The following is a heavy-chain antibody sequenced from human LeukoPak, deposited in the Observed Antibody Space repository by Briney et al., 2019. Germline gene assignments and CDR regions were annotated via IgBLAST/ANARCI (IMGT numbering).Heavy chain of an antibody. D-gene: IGHD4-17*01. CDR3: AKVSFGDRYCFDY. CDR2: ISGSGGST. Sequence: GSLRLSCAASGFTFSSYAMSWVRQAPGKGLEWVSAISGSGGSTDYADSVKGRFTISRDNSKNTLYLQMNSLRAEDTAVYYCAKVSFGDRYCFDYWGQGTLVTVSS. CDR1: GFTFSSYA. J-gene: IGHJ4*02. V-gene: IGHV3-23*01.